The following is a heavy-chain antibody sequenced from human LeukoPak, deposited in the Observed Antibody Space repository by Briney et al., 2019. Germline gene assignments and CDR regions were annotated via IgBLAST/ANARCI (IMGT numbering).Heavy chain of an antibody. CDR2: ISSSSSYI. Sequence: GGSLGLSCAASGFTFSSYSMNWVRQAPGKGLEWVSSISSSSSYIYYADSVKGRFTISRDNAKNSLYLQMNSLRAEDTAVYYCARGGGYSYGSFDYWGQGTLVTVSS. D-gene: IGHD5-18*01. CDR3: ARGGGYSYGSFDY. V-gene: IGHV3-21*01. CDR1: GFTFSSYS. J-gene: IGHJ4*02.